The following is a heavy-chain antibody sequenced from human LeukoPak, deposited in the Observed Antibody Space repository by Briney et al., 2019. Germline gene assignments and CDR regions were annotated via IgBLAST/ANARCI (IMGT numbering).Heavy chain of an antibody. Sequence: SVKVSCKASGGTFSSYAISWVRQAPGQGLEWMGGIIPMFGTANNARKFQGRVTITTDESTTTVYMELSSLRSEDTAVYYCARDLVGDSSGYYECYFDYWGQGTLVTVSS. D-gene: IGHD3-22*01. V-gene: IGHV1-69*05. J-gene: IGHJ4*02. CDR3: ARDLVGDSSGYYECYFDY. CDR2: IIPMFGTA. CDR1: GGTFSSYA.